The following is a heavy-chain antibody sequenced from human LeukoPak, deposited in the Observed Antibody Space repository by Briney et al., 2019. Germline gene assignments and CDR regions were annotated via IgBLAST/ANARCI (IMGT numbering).Heavy chain of an antibody. D-gene: IGHD5-12*01. J-gene: IGHJ5*02. CDR3: ARDLQSVIVAQGDWFDP. CDR1: GYTFTSYG. Sequence: ASVKVSCKASGYTFTSYGISWVRQAPGQGLEWMGWISAYNGNTNYAQKLQDRVTMTTDASTSTAYMELRSLRSDDTAVYYCARDLQSVIVAQGDWFDPWGQGTLVTVSS. V-gene: IGHV1-18*01. CDR2: ISAYNGNT.